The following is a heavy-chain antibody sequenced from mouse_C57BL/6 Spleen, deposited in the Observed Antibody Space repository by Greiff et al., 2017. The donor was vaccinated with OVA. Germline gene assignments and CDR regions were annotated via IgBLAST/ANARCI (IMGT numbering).Heavy chain of an antibody. CDR2: IYPGDGDT. Sequence: QVQLQQSGAELVKPGASVKISCKASGYAFSSYWMNWVKQRPGKGLEWIGQIYPGDGDTNYNGKFKGKATLTADKSSSTAYMQLSSLTSEDSAVYFCARVYYGSSYDQYFDVWGTGTTVTVSS. CDR1: GYAFSSYW. D-gene: IGHD1-1*01. V-gene: IGHV1-80*01. J-gene: IGHJ1*03. CDR3: ARVYYGSSYDQYFDV.